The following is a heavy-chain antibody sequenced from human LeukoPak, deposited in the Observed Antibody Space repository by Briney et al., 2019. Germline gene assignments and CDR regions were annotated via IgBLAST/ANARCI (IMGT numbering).Heavy chain of an antibody. J-gene: IGHJ5*02. CDR1: GGTFSSYA. V-gene: IGHV1-69*13. D-gene: IGHD1-7*01. Sequence: SVKVSCKASGGTFSSYAISWVRQAPGQGLEWMGGIIPIFGTANYAQKFQGRVTITADESTSTAYMELSNLRSEDTAVYYCAREVGGITGTTSKTNWFDPWGQGTLVTVSS. CDR3: AREVGGITGTTSKTNWFDP. CDR2: IIPIFGTA.